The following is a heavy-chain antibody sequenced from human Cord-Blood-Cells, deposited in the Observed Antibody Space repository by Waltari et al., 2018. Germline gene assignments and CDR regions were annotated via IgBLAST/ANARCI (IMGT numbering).Heavy chain of an antibody. J-gene: IGHJ4*02. CDR2: IYQSGST. CDR1: GYSISSGYY. Sequence: QVQLQESGPGLVKPSETLSLTCAVSGYSISSGYYWGWIRQPPGKGLEWIGSIYQSGSTYYNPSLKSRGTISVETSKNQFSLKLSSVTAADTAVYYCARVEANWGAFFDYWGQGTLVTVSS. V-gene: IGHV4-38-2*01. CDR3: ARVEANWGAFFDY. D-gene: IGHD7-27*01.